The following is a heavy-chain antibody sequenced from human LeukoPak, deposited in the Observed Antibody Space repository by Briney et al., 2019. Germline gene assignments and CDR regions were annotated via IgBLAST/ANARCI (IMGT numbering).Heavy chain of an antibody. CDR3: ARATVTTSLGI. Sequence: LETLSLTCTVSGVSISSYYWSWIRQPPGKGLEWIGYIYYSGSTNYNPSLKSRVTISVDTSKNQFSLKLSSVTAADTAVYYCARATVTTSLGIWGKGTTVTVSS. CDR1: GVSISSYY. V-gene: IGHV4-59*01. J-gene: IGHJ6*04. CDR2: IYYSGST. D-gene: IGHD4-17*01.